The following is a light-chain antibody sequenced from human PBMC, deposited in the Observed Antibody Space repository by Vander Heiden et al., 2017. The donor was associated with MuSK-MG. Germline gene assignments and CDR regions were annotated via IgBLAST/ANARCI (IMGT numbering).Light chain of an antibody. CDR2: DAS. Sequence: DIQMTQSPSSLSASVGDRVTITCQACQDISNYLNWYQQKPGKAPKLLIYDASNLETGVPSRFSGSGSGTDFTSTISSLQPEDIATYYCQQYDNLPLTFGGGTKVXIK. V-gene: IGKV1-33*01. CDR3: QQYDNLPLT. J-gene: IGKJ4*01. CDR1: QDISNY.